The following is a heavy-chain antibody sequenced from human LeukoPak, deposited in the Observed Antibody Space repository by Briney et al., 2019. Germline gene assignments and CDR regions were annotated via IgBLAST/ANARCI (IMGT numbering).Heavy chain of an antibody. V-gene: IGHV3-30*02. CDR2: IRFDGGHK. J-gene: IGHJ4*02. Sequence: GGSLRLSCAASGFTFSNYGMFWVRQAPGKGLDWVSFIRFDGGHKYYADSVKGRFTISRDNSKNTLYLQMSSLRAEDTAVYYCARDAGDSGGYYFDSWGQGTLVTVSS. D-gene: IGHD2-21*02. CDR1: GFTFSNYG. CDR3: ARDAGDSGGYYFDS.